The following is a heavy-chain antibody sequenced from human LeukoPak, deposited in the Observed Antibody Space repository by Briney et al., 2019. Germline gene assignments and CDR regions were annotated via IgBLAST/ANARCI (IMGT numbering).Heavy chain of an antibody. Sequence: ASVKVSCKASGYTFTGYYMHWVRQAPGQELEWMGWINPNSGGTNYAQKFQGRVTMTRDMSTSTVYMELSSLRSEDTAVYYCARVGGGWYIDYWGQGTLVTVSS. V-gene: IGHV1-2*02. CDR2: INPNSGGT. CDR1: GYTFTGYY. CDR3: ARVGGGWYIDY. D-gene: IGHD6-19*01. J-gene: IGHJ4*02.